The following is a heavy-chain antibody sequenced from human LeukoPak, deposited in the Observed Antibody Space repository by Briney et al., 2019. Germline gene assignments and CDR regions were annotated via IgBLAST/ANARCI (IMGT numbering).Heavy chain of an antibody. CDR2: ISGSGGST. CDR3: AKVRVVPAAIPPLNYFDY. CDR1: GFTFSSYA. J-gene: IGHJ4*02. Sequence: PGGFLRLSCAASGFTFSSYAMSWVRQAPGKGLEWVSAISGSGGSTYYADSVKGRFTISRDNSKNTLYLQMNSLRAEDTAVYYCAKVRVVPAAIPPLNYFDYWGQGTLVTVSS. V-gene: IGHV3-23*01. D-gene: IGHD2-2*01.